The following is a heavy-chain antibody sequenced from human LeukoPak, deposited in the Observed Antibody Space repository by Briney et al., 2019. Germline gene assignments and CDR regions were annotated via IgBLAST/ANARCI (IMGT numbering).Heavy chain of an antibody. Sequence: ASVKVSCKASGYTFTSYDINWVRQATGQGLEWMGWMNPNSGNTGYAQKFQGRVTMTRNTSISTAYMELSSLRSEDTAVYYCARGGYYDFWSGQSPYNWFDPWGQGTLVTVSS. CDR2: MNPNSGNT. J-gene: IGHJ5*02. V-gene: IGHV1-8*01. CDR3: ARGGYYDFWSGQSPYNWFDP. D-gene: IGHD3-3*01. CDR1: GYTFTSYD.